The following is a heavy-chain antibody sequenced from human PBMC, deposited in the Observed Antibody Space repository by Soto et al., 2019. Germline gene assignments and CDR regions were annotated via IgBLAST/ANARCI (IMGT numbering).Heavy chain of an antibody. CDR2: IKQDGSEK. D-gene: IGHD1-20*01. V-gene: IGHV3-7*01. CDR3: AKHHDYNSPGKFFDL. CDR1: GLTFSIYW. J-gene: IGHJ2*01. Sequence: EVQLVESGGGLVQPGESLRLSCTASGLTFSIYWMSWVRQAPGKGLEWVANIKQDGSEKNYGGSVTGRFTVSRDNAENSVYLQMNILRAEDTAVYYCAKHHDYNSPGKFFDLWGRGTLVTVSS.